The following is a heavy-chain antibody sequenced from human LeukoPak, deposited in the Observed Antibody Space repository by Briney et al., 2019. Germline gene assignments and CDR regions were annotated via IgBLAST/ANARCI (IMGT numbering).Heavy chain of an antibody. CDR2: IYYGGST. CDR1: GFTFSTYA. J-gene: IGHJ4*02. Sequence: GSLRLSCAASGFTFSTYAMSWIRQPPGKGLEWIGSIYYGGSTFYNPSLKSRVTISVDTSKNQFSLRLISVTAADTAVFYCARRRPGTNGFDDWGQGTLVTVSS. V-gene: IGHV4-39*01. CDR3: ARRRPGTNGFDD. D-gene: IGHD1-1*01.